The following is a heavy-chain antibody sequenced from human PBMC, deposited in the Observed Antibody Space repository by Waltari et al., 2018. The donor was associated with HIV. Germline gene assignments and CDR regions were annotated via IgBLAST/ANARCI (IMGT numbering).Heavy chain of an antibody. J-gene: IGHJ5*02. D-gene: IGHD3-10*01. Sequence: QVQLVQSGAEVKKPGASVKVSCKASSYTFTSYAISWVRQAPGQRLEWMGWISAYNGNTNYAQKRQVRVTMTTDTSTSTAYMELRSLRSDDTAVYYCARHTRLLWFGELGNWFDPWGQGTLVTVSS. CDR1: SYTFTSYA. CDR2: ISAYNGNT. CDR3: ARHTRLLWFGELGNWFDP. V-gene: IGHV1-18*01.